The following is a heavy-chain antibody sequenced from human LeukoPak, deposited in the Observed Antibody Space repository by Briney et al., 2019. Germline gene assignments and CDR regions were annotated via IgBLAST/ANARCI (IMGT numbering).Heavy chain of an antibody. V-gene: IGHV1-69*05. J-gene: IGHJ4*02. CDR3: ARDPEVRFPDG. CDR2: IIPIFGTA. Sequence: SVKVSCKASGGSFSSYAISWVRQAPGQGLEWMGRIIPIFGTANYAQKFQGRVTITTDESTSTAYMELSSLRSEDTAVYYCARDPEVRFPDGWGQGTLVTVSS. D-gene: IGHD3-3*01. CDR1: GGSFSSYA.